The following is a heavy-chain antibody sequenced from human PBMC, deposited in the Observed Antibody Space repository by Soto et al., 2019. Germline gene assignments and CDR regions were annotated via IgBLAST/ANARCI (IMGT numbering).Heavy chain of an antibody. D-gene: IGHD6-6*01. Sequence: QVQLVQSGAEVKKPGSSVKVSCKASGGTFSSYTISWVRQAPGQGLEWMGRIIPILGIANYAQKFQGRVTITADKSTSTAYMEPSRLKSEDTAVYYCAGGIAARPKDDAFDIWGQGTMVTVSS. CDR3: AGGIAARPKDDAFDI. CDR2: IIPILGIA. V-gene: IGHV1-69*02. J-gene: IGHJ3*02. CDR1: GGTFSSYT.